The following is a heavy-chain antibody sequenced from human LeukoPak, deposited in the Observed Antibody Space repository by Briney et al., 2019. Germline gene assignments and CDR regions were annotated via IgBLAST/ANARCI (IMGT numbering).Heavy chain of an antibody. CDR2: ISGSGGST. CDR3: AKLYSSGYFDY. V-gene: IGHV3-23*01. J-gene: IGHJ4*02. D-gene: IGHD6-19*01. CDR1: GIIFSSYW. Sequence: GGSLRLSCATSGIIFSSYWMGWVRQAPGKGLEWVSAISGSGGSTYYADSVKGRFTISRDNSKNTLYLQMNSLRAEDTAVYYCAKLYSSGYFDYWGQGTLVTVSS.